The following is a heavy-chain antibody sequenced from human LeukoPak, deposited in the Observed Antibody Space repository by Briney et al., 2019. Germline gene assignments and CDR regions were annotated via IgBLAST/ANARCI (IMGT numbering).Heavy chain of an antibody. D-gene: IGHD3-3*01. CDR3: ARLGDFWSGSAFDP. J-gene: IGHJ5*02. CDR2: IYYSGST. CDR1: GGSISSGGYY. Sequence: PSQTLSLTCTVSGGSISSGGYYWSWIRQPPGKGLEWIGYIYYSGSTNYNPSLKSRVTISVDTSKNQFSLKLSSVTAADTAVYYCARLGDFWSGSAFDPWGQGTLVTVSS. V-gene: IGHV4-61*08.